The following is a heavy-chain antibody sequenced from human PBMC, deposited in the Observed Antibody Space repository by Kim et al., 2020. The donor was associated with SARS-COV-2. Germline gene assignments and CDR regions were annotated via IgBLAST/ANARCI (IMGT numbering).Heavy chain of an antibody. V-gene: IGHV1-2*02. D-gene: IGHD1-26*01. J-gene: IGHJ3*01. CDR1: GYVVTAHY. CDR2: ILPSSGDT. Sequence: ASVKVSCKTSGYVVTAHYMHWVRQAPGQGPEWLGWILPSSGDTDYAENFLGRVTMTRDMSITTFYMKLNRLTSDDTAMYYCARDKDGAQGSAFDAWGQGTLVTVSS. CDR3: ARDKDGAQGSAFDA.